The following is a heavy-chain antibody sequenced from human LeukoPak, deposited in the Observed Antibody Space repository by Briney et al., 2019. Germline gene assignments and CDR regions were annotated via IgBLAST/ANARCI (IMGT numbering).Heavy chain of an antibody. D-gene: IGHD4-11*01. CDR1: GFTFSSYA. J-gene: IGHJ5*02. CDR3: ARAYDYSIFGPENWFDP. V-gene: IGHV3-30*04. Sequence: GGSLRLSCAASGFTFSSYAMHWVRQAPGKGLEWVAVISYDGSNKYYADSVKGRFTISRDNSKNTLYLQMNSLRAEDTAVYYCARAYDYSIFGPENWFDPWGQGTLVTVSS. CDR2: ISYDGSNK.